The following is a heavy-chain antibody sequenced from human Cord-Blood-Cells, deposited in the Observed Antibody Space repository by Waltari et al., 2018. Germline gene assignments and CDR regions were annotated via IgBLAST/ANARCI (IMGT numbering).Heavy chain of an antibody. CDR1: GGSFSGYY. J-gene: IGHJ4*02. D-gene: IGHD6-6*01. V-gene: IGHV4-34*01. Sequence: QVQLQQWGAGLLKPSETLSLTCAVYGGSFSGYYRSWIYQPPGKGLEWIGEINHSGSTNYNPSLKSRVTISVDTSKNQFSLKLSSVTAADTAVYYCASGIAARVYWGQGTLVTVSS. CDR2: INHSGST. CDR3: ASGIAARVY.